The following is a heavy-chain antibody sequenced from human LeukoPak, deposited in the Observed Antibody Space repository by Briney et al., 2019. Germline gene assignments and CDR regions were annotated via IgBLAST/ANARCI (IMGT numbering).Heavy chain of an antibody. V-gene: IGHV1-8*01. CDR2: MNPNSGNT. D-gene: IGHD6-13*01. CDR3: ARAGGDSSTDL. Sequence: GASVKVSCKASGYTFTSYDINWVRQATGQGLEWMGWMNPNSGNTGYAQKFQGRVTMTTDTSTSTAYMELRSLRSDDTAVYYCARAGGDSSTDLWGQGTLVTVSS. J-gene: IGHJ4*02. CDR1: GYTFTSYD.